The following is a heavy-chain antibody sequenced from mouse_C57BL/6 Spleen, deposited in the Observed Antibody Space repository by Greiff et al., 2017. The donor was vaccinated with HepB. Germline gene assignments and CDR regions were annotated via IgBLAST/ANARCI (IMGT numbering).Heavy chain of an antibody. V-gene: IGHV1-55*01. CDR3: ARSGIYYDYDLGYFDY. CDR1: GYTFTSYW. CDR2: IYPGSGST. D-gene: IGHD2-4*01. Sequence: QVQLQQPGAELVKPGASVKMSCKASGYTFTSYWITWVKQRPGQGLEWIGDIYPGSGSTNYNEKFKSKATLTVDTSSSTAYMQLSSLTSEDSAVYYCARSGIYYDYDLGYFDYWGQGTTLTVSS. J-gene: IGHJ2*01.